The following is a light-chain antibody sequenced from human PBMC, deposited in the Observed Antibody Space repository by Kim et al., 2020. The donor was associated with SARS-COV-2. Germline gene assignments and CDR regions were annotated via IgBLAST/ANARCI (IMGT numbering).Light chain of an antibody. CDR3: QQDYNFPLT. CDR1: QSLSSTY. V-gene: IGKV3D-7*01. Sequence: SPGESATPSCRASQSLSSTYLAWYQQKPGQAPRLLIYGASTRATGVPSRFSGSGSGTVFTLTINSLQPEDFAVYYCQQDYNFPLTFGGGTKVDIK. J-gene: IGKJ4*01. CDR2: GAS.